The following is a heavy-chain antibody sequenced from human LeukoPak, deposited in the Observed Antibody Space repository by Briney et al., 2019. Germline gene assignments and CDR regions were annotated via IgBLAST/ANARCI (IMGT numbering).Heavy chain of an antibody. CDR3: ARDRGYYDSSGPSYGMDV. D-gene: IGHD3-22*01. Sequence: GGSLRLSCAASGFTFSSYAMSWVRQAPGKGLEWVSAISGSGGSTYYADSVKGRFTISRDNSKNTLYLQMNSLRAEDTAVYYCARDRGYYDSSGPSYGMDVWGQGTTVTVSS. V-gene: IGHV3-23*01. CDR1: GFTFSSYA. J-gene: IGHJ6*02. CDR2: ISGSGGST.